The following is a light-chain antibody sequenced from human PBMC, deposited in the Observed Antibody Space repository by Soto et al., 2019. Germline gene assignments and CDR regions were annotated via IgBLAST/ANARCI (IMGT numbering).Light chain of an antibody. V-gene: IGKV1-5*03. CDR3: QQFNTSPWT. J-gene: IGKJ1*01. CDR2: KSS. Sequence: DIQMTQSPSTLSASEGDRVTISCRASQSVSIWLAWYQKKPGRAPKLLIYKSSILESGVPSRFSGSGSGTEFTLTISSLQPDDFATYYCQQFNTSPWTFGQGPKVDIK. CDR1: QSVSIW.